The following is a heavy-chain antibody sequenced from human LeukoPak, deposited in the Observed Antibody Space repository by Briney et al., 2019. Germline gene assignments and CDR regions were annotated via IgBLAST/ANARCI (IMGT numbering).Heavy chain of an antibody. CDR1: GGSISSGSYY. Sequence: PSQTLSLTCTVSGGSISSGSYYWRWIRQPAGKGLEWIGRIYTSGSTSYNPSLKSRVTISVDTSKNQFSLKLSSVTAADTAVYYCARGESAVTQDIKYYYYYMDVWGKGTTVTVSS. CDR2: IYTSGST. J-gene: IGHJ6*03. CDR3: ARGESAVTQDIKYYYYYMDV. D-gene: IGHD4-17*01. V-gene: IGHV4-61*02.